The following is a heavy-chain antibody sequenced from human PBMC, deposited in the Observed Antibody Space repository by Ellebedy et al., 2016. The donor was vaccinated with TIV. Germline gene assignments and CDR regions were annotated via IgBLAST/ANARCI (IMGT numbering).Heavy chain of an antibody. D-gene: IGHD3-22*01. Sequence: GESLKISCAASGFTFSDYYMNWIRQAPGKGLEWVSYITSSGNAIDYADSVKGRFTISRDNAKNSLILQMNSLRAEDTAVYYCVREGGYYYFDYWGQGTLVTVSS. CDR3: VREGGYYYFDY. J-gene: IGHJ4*02. V-gene: IGHV3-11*01. CDR1: GFTFSDYY. CDR2: ITSSGNAI.